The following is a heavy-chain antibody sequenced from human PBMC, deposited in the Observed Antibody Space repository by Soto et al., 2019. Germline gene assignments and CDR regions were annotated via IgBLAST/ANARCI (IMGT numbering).Heavy chain of an antibody. CDR1: GFTFSSYG. J-gene: IGHJ3*02. CDR3: AKDRSGSYWSAFDI. CDR2: ISYDGSNK. V-gene: IGHV3-30*18. D-gene: IGHD3-10*01. Sequence: GSLRLSCAASGFTFSSYGMHWVRQAPGKGLEWVAVISYDGSNKYYADSVKGRFTISRDNSKNTLYLQMNSLRAEDTAVYYCAKDRSGSYWSAFDIWGQGTMVTVSS.